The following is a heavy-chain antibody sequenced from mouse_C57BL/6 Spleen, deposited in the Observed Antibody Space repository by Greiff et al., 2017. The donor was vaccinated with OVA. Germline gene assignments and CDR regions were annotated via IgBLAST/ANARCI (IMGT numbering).Heavy chain of an antibody. CDR3: AREGRAYYAMGY. J-gene: IGHJ4*01. V-gene: IGHV1-53*01. CDR2: INPSNGGT. Sequence: QVQLKQPGTELVKPGASVKLSCKASGYTFTSYWMHWVKQRPGQGLEWIGNINPSNGGTNYNEKFKSKATLTVDKSSSTAYMQLSSLTSEGSAVYYCAREGRAYYAMGYWAQGTSVTVSS. CDR1: GYTFTSYW. D-gene: IGHD3-1*01.